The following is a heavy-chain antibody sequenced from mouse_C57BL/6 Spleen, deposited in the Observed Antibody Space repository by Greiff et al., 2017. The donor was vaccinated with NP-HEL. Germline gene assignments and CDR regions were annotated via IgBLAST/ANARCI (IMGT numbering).Heavy chain of an antibody. CDR3: ARGPYDYDGWFAY. D-gene: IGHD2-4*01. Sequence: QVQLQQPGTELVKPGASVKLSCKASGYTFTSYWMHWVKQRPGQGLEWIGNINPSNGGTNYNEKFKSKATLTVDKSSSTAYMQRSSLTSEDSAVYYCARGPYDYDGWFAYWGQGTLVTVSA. CDR1: GYTFTSYW. J-gene: IGHJ3*01. CDR2: INPSNGGT. V-gene: IGHV1-53*01.